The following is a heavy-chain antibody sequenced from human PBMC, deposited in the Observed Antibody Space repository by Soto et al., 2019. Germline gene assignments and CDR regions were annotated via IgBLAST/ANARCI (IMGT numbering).Heavy chain of an antibody. Sequence: LRLSCVASGFIFSGSAMYWVRQAPGKGLEWVGVISPDGTNKYYVDSVKGRFSISRDDSENTLFLQMNSLGPDDTAVYYCARVGSGGGGDYWGQGSLVTVSS. CDR2: ISPDGTNK. V-gene: IGHV3-30*04. D-gene: IGHD1-26*01. CDR3: ARVGSGGGGDY. CDR1: GFIFSGSA. J-gene: IGHJ4*02.